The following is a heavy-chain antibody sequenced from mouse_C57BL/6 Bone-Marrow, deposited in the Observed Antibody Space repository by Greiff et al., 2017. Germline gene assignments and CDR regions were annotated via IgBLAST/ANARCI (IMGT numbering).Heavy chain of an antibody. D-gene: IGHD1-1*01. CDR3: ARDASSPFAY. CDR2: SRNKANDYTT. Sequence: EVHLVESGGGLVQSGRSLRLSCATSGFTFSDFYMEWVRQAPGKGLEWIAASRNKANDYTTEYSASVKGRFIVSRDTSQSILYLQMNALRAEDTAIYYCARDASSPFAYWGQGTLVTVSA. V-gene: IGHV7-1*01. CDR1: GFTFSDFY. J-gene: IGHJ3*01.